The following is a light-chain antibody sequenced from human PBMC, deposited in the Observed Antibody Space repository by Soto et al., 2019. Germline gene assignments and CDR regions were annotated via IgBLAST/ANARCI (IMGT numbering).Light chain of an antibody. CDR3: QQYGSSSLT. CDR1: QSVSDSY. V-gene: IGKV3-20*01. J-gene: IGKJ4*01. CDR2: GAS. Sequence: VVLTQSPGTLSLSPGERATLFCRASQSVSDSYLAWYQQKPGQAPRLLIYGASTRATGIPDRFSGSGSGTDFTLTISRLEPEDFAVYYCQQYGSSSLTFGGGTKVDI.